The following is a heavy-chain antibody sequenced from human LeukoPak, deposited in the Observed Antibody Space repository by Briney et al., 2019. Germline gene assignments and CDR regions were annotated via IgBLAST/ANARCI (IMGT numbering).Heavy chain of an antibody. CDR3: ARDYYDFWSGYYAYNWFDP. CDR1: GYTFTSYG. V-gene: IGHV1-18*01. CDR2: ISAYNGNT. Sequence: ASVKVSCKASGYTFTSYGISWVRQAPGQGLEWMGWISAYNGNTNYAQKLQGRVTMTTDTSTSTAYMELRSLRSDDTAVYYCARDYYDFWSGYYAYNWFDPWSQGTLVTVSS. D-gene: IGHD3-3*01. J-gene: IGHJ5*02.